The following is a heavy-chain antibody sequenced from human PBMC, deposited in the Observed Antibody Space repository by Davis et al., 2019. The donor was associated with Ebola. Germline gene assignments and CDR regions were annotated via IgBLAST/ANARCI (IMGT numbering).Heavy chain of an antibody. CDR3: ARDRGY. CDR2: ISGSDGKI. V-gene: IGHV3-21*01. J-gene: IGHJ4*02. CDR1: GFTFSSFA. Sequence: GESLKISCAASGFTFSSFAMNWVRQAPGKGLEWVSGISGSDGKIYYADSVKGRFTISRDNAKNSLYLQMNSLRAEDTAVYYCARDRGYWGQGTLVTVSS.